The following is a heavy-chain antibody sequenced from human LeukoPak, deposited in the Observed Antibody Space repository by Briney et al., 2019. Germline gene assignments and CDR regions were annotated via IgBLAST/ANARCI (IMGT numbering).Heavy chain of an antibody. V-gene: IGHV3-23*01. CDR2: ISGSGGST. Sequence: PGGSLRLSCAASGFTFSSYAMSWVRQAPGKGLEWVSAISGSGGSTYYADSVKGRFTISRDNSKNTLYLQMNSLRAEDTAVYYCAKDRAPWGLSNLLWFGELGFDPWGQGTLVTVSS. D-gene: IGHD3-10*01. CDR3: AKDRAPWGLSNLLWFGELGFDP. J-gene: IGHJ5*02. CDR1: GFTFSSYA.